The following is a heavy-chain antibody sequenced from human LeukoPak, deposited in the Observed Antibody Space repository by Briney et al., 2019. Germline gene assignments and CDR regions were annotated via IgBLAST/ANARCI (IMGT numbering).Heavy chain of an antibody. J-gene: IGHJ6*02. CDR2: ISSSSSYI. V-gene: IGHV3-21*01. CDR1: GFTFSSYS. D-gene: IGHD5-24*01. CDR3: ARDPAPIGEDYGMDV. Sequence: GGSLRLSCAASGFTFSSYSMNWVRQAPGKGLDWVSSISSSSSYIYYADSVKGRFTISRDNAKNSLYLQMNSLRAEDTAVYYCARDPAPIGEDYGMDVWGQGTTVTVSS.